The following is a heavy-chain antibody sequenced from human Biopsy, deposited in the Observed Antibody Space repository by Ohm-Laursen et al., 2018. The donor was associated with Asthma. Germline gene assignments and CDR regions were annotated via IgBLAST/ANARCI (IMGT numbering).Heavy chain of an antibody. J-gene: IGHJ6*02. CDR3: ARAVDYSHYYGIDV. CDR2: ISVYNGNT. Sequence: ASVRASCKTSGYTLNSAGITWVRQAPGQGLEWMGWISVYNGNTKVAQKLQDRVTMITDTSTSTAYMELRSLRSDDTAVYFCARAVDYSHYYGIDVWGQGTTVTVS. V-gene: IGHV1-18*01. D-gene: IGHD3-10*01. CDR1: GYTLNSAG.